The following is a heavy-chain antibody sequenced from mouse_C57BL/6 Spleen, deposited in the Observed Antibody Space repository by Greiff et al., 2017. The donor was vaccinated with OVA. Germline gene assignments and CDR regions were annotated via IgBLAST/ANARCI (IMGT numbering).Heavy chain of an antibody. J-gene: IGHJ4*01. CDR1: GFTFSSYT. D-gene: IGHD2-4*01. CDR3: ARHQGGYYDYPYAMDY. V-gene: IGHV5-9*01. Sequence: EVMLVESGGGLVKPGGSLKLSCAASGFTFSSYTMSWVRQTPEKRLEWVATISGGGGNTYYPDSVKGRFTISRDNAKNTLYLQMSSLRSEDTALYYCARHQGGYYDYPYAMDYWGQGTSVTVSS. CDR2: ISGGGGNT.